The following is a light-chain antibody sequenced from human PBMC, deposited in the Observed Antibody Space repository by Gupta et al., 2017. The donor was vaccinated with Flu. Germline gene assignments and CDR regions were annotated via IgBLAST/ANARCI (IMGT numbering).Light chain of an antibody. V-gene: IGKV1-5*03. Sequence: DIQMTQSPSTLSASVGDRVNITCRASQTISTWLAWYQQKPGKAPKLLIYKASSLESGVPSRFSGSGYGTEFTLTISSLRPDDFATYYCQQYNDFSRTFGPGTKVEVK. J-gene: IGKJ1*01. CDR3: QQYNDFSRT. CDR1: QTISTW. CDR2: KAS.